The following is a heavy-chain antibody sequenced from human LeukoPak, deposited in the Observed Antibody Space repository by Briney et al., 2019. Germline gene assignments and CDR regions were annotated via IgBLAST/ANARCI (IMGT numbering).Heavy chain of an antibody. V-gene: IGHV4-38-2*02. CDR1: GYSISSGYY. D-gene: IGHD6-6*01. CDR3: AREPRGEQLVPPDDAFDI. CDR2: IYHSGST. Sequence: SETLSLTCTVSGYSISSGYYWGWIRQPPGKGLEWIGSIYHSGSTYYNPSLKSRVTISVDTSKNQFSLKLSSVTAADTAVYYCAREPRGEQLVPPDDAFDIWGQGTMVTVSS. J-gene: IGHJ3*02.